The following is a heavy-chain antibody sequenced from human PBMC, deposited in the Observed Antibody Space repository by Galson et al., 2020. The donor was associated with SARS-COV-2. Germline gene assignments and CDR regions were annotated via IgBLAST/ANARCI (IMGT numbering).Heavy chain of an antibody. Sequence: ASVKVSCKASGYTFTSYGISWVRQAPGQGLEWMGWISAYNGNTNYAQKLQGRVTMTTDTSTSTAYMELRSLRSDDMAVYYCARDIVPRFLDYYYYYGMDVWGQGTTVTVSS. CDR3: ARDIVPRFLDYYYYYGMDV. CDR1: GYTFTSYG. V-gene: IGHV1-18*03. CDR2: ISAYNGNT. J-gene: IGHJ6*02. D-gene: IGHD3-3*01.